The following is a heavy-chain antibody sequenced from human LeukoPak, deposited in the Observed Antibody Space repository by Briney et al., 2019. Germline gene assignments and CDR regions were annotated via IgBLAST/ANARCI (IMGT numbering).Heavy chain of an antibody. CDR1: GYTFTGYY. J-gene: IGHJ5*02. Sequence: AASVKVSCKASGYTFTGYYMHWVRQAPGQGFEWMGWINPNSGGTNYAQKFQGRVTMTRDTSISTAYMELSRLRSDDTAVYYCARERGTYGGNSGFWFDPWGQGTLVTVSS. CDR2: INPNSGGT. CDR3: ARERGTYGGNSGFWFDP. V-gene: IGHV1-2*02. D-gene: IGHD4-23*01.